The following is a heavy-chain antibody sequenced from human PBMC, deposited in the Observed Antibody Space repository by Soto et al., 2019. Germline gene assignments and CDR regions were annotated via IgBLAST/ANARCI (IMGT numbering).Heavy chain of an antibody. V-gene: IGHV1-2*04. J-gene: IGHJ5*02. CDR1: GYTFTGYY. CDR2: INPNSGGT. D-gene: IGHD3-22*01. Sequence: GASVKVSCKASGYTFTGYYMHWVRQAPGQGLEWMGWINPNSGGTNYAQKFQGWVTMTRGTSISTAYMELSRLRSDDTAVYYCARGPRLVVTPYNWFDPWGQGTLVTVSS. CDR3: ARGPRLVVTPYNWFDP.